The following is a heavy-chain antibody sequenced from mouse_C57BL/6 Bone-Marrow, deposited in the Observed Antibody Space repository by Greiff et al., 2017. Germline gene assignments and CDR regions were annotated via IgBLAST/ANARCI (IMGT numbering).Heavy chain of an antibody. CDR2: ISSGSSTI. J-gene: IGHJ3*01. D-gene: IGHD2-4*01. V-gene: IGHV5-17*01. Sequence: EVQRVESGGGLVKPGGSLKLSCAASGFTFSDYGMHWVRQAPEKGLEWVAYISSGSSTIYYADTVKGRFTISRDNAKNTLFLQMTSLRSEDTAMYYCAREDYDYLYADWGQGTLVTVSA. CDR3: AREDYDYLYAD. CDR1: GFTFSDYG.